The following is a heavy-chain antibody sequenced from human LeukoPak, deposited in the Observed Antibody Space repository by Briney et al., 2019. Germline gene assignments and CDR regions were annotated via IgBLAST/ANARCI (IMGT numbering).Heavy chain of an antibody. J-gene: IGHJ4*02. Sequence: GGSLRLSCAASGFTFSSYSMNWVRQAPGKGLEWVSSISSSSSYIYYADSVKGRFTISRDNAKNSLYLQMNSLRAEDTAVYYYARGPLTTVTPFDYWGQGTLVTVSS. V-gene: IGHV3-21*01. CDR3: ARGPLTTVTPFDY. CDR1: GFTFSSYS. D-gene: IGHD4-17*01. CDR2: ISSSSSYI.